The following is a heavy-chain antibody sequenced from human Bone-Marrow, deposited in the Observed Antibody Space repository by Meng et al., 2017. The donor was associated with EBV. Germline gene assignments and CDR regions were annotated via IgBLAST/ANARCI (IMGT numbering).Heavy chain of an antibody. V-gene: IGHV3-23*04. CDR3: AKDLAHLRFLEWLLPYNWFDT. CDR2: ISGSGGST. J-gene: IGHJ5*02. D-gene: IGHD3-3*01. Sequence: EVQLVEPGGGLVQPGGSLSLFCAASGFTFTSYAMSWVRQAPGKGLEWVSAISGSGGSTYYADSVKGRFTISRDNSKNTLYLQMNSLRAEDTAVYYCAKDLAHLRFLEWLLPYNWFDTWGQGTLVTVSS. CDR1: GFTFTSYA.